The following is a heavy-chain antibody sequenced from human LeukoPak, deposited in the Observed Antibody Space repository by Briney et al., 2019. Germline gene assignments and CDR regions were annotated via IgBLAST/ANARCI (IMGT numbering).Heavy chain of an antibody. D-gene: IGHD3-10*01. J-gene: IGHJ4*02. CDR3: AKDTGSPLGY. Sequence: GGSLRLSCAASGFTFSSYAMSWVRQAPGKGLEWVAFIRYDGSNKYYADSVKGRFTISRDNSKNTLYLQMNSLRAEDTAVYYCAKDTGSPLGYWGQGTLVTVSS. CDR2: IRYDGSNK. CDR1: GFTFSSYA. V-gene: IGHV3-30*02.